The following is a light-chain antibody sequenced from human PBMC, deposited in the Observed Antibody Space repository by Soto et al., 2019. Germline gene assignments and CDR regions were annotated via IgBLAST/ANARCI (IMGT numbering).Light chain of an antibody. CDR3: QQYNKWPTWT. Sequence: DIQMTQSPSSLSASVGDRVTITCRASQGISNYLAWYQQKPGKVPKLLIYAASTLQSGVPSRFSGSGSGTDFTLTISSLQSEDFAVYYCQQYNKWPTWTFGQGTKVDIK. CDR2: AAS. V-gene: IGKV1-27*01. CDR1: QGISNY. J-gene: IGKJ1*01.